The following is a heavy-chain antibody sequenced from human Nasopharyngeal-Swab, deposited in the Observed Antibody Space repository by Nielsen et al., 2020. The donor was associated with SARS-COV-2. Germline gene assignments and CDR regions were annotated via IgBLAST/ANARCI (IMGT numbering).Heavy chain of an antibody. CDR3: ARGGAVADNDYYYGMDV. D-gene: IGHD6-19*01. J-gene: IGHJ6*02. CDR1: GFTFSSYW. Sequence: GESLKISCAASGFTFSSYWMSWVRQAPGKGLEWVANINEDGSEKYYVDSVKGRFTISRDNAKKSLDLQMNSLRAEDTAVYYCARGGAVADNDYYYGMDVWGQGTTVTVSS. V-gene: IGHV3-7*01. CDR2: INEDGSEK.